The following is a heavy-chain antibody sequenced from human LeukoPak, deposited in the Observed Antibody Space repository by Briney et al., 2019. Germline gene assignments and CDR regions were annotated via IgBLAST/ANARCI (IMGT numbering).Heavy chain of an antibody. V-gene: IGHV3-23*01. CDR2: ISVSGGNI. CDR3: AKDGLGYSGYDYVYYYYGMDV. CDR1: GFTFSSYA. J-gene: IGHJ6*02. Sequence: GGSLRLSCAASGFTFSSYAMSWIRQAPGKGLEWVSSISVSGGNIDYADSVKGRFTISRDNSKNTLYLQMNSLRAEDTAVYYCAKDGLGYSGYDYVYYYYGMDVWGQGTTVIVSS. D-gene: IGHD5-12*01.